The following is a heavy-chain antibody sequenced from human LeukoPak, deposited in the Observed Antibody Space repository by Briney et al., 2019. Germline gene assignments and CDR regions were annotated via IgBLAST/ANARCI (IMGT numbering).Heavy chain of an antibody. J-gene: IGHJ4*02. CDR3: TTEILTGYYYGSGSPLFDY. D-gene: IGHD3-10*01. CDR1: GFTFSNAW. V-gene: IGHV3-15*01. CDR2: IKSKTDGGTT. Sequence: GGSLRLSCAASGFTFSNAWMSWVRQAPGKGLEWVGRIKSKTDGGTTDYAAPVKGRFTISRDDSKNTLYLQMNSLKTEDTAVCYCTTEILTGYYYGSGSPLFDYWGQGTLVTVSS.